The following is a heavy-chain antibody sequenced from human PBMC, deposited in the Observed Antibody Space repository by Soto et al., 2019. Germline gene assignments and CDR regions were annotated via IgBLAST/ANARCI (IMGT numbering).Heavy chain of an antibody. CDR3: ERQPPIAIRWGYYYSYGMDA. V-gene: IGHV3-74*01. D-gene: IGHD1-26*01. CDR2: LHSDGRTT. CDR1: GSIFSSYW. Sequence: PGGSLRLSCAASGSIFSSYWMHWVRQAPGKGLVWVSRLHSDGRTTSYADSVKGRFTISRDNAKNTLYLQMNSLRAEDTAVYYCERQPPIAIRWGYYYSYGMDAWAQGTKATV. J-gene: IGHJ6*02.